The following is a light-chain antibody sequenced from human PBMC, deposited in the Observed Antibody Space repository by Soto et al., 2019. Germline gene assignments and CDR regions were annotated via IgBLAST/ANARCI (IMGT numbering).Light chain of an antibody. CDR1: RSIGRS. J-gene: IGKJ1*01. CDR3: QQYNGYSRT. Sequence: DIQMTQSPSTLAASLGDRVTITCRASRSIGRSFAWYQQKPGKAPNLLISDASSLERGVPSRFRGSGSGTEFTLTIRSLQPDDFETYYCQQYNGYSRTFGQGTKVDIK. CDR2: DAS. V-gene: IGKV1-5*01.